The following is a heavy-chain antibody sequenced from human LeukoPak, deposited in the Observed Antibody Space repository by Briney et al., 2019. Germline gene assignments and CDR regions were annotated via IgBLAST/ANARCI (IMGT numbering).Heavy chain of an antibody. V-gene: IGHV1-18*01. CDR2: INTYNGNT. J-gene: IGHJ4*02. Sequence: ASVKVSCKTSGYTFTSYGVSWIRQAPGEGLEWMGWINTYNGNTDYAQKLQDRVTMTKDTSTTTAYMELRSLRSDDTAVYYCARNRCSGDSCYDDYWGQGTLVTVSS. D-gene: IGHD2-15*01. CDR3: ARNRCSGDSCYDDY. CDR1: GYTFTSYG.